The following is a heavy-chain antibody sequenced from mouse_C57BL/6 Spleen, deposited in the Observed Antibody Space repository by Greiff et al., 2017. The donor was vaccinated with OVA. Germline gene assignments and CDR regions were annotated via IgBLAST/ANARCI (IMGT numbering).Heavy chain of an antibody. V-gene: IGHV5-12*01. CDR2: ISNGGGST. Sequence: EVQLVESGGGLVQPGGSLKLSCAASGFTFSDYYMYWVRQTPEKRLEWVAYISNGGGSTYYPDTVKGRFTISRDNAKNTLYLQMSRLKSEDTAMYYCARRGNYVWAMDYWGQGTSVTVSS. CDR3: ARRGNYVWAMDY. CDR1: GFTFSDYY. D-gene: IGHD2-1*01. J-gene: IGHJ4*01.